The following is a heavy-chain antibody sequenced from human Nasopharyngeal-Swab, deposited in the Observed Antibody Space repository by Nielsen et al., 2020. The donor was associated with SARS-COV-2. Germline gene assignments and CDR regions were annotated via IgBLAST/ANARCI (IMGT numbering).Heavy chain of an antibody. CDR3: VRRAGYCSGGSNCYYFAA. Sequence: GGSLRLSCAASGFTFKNFGMHWIRQGPGKGLEWLANIWYDGSNKYYADSVKGRFTVSRDNSKNTLYLQMNSLRAEDTAVYYCVRRAGYCSGGSNCYYFAAWGQGTLVTVSS. CDR1: GFTFKNFG. J-gene: IGHJ4*02. CDR2: IWYDGSNK. D-gene: IGHD2-15*01. V-gene: IGHV3-33*01.